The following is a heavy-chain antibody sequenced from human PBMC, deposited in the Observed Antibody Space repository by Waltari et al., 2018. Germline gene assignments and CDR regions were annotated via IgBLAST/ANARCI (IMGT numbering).Heavy chain of an antibody. D-gene: IGHD2-15*01. CDR1: SYW. CDR2: INRSGRT. Sequence: SYWWGWVRQAPGKGLEWIGQINRSGRTNYHPAFETRVIVSIDTSNNQFSLKFPSATAADTAVYYCARDRGRGIYLDSWGQGTLVTVSP. V-gene: IGHV4-4*02. CDR3: ARDRGRGIYLDS. J-gene: IGHJ4*02.